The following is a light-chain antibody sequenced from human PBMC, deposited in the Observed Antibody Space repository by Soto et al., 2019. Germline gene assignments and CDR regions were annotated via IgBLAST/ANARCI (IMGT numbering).Light chain of an antibody. Sequence: QSVLTQPASVSGSPGQSITISGIGTTSDVGSYNLVSWYQQHPAEAPKLMIYEGDKRPSGVSNRFSGSRSGNTASLKISGLQAEDDADYYCCSYAGSSTPYVFGTGTKLTVL. CDR1: TSDVGSYNL. J-gene: IGLJ1*01. CDR2: EGD. CDR3: CSYAGSSTPYV. V-gene: IGLV2-23*01.